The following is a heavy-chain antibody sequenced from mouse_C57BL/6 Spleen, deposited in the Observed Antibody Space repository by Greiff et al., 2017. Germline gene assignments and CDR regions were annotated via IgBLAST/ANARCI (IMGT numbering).Heavy chain of an antibody. V-gene: IGHV1-61*01. D-gene: IGHD1-1*01. Sequence: VQLQQPGAELVRPGSSVKLSCKASGYTFTSYWMDWVKQRPGQGLEWIGNIYPSDSETHYNQKFKDKATLTVDKSSSTAYMQLSSLTSEDSAVYYCGRGRPYYGSSYYFDYWGQGTTLTVSS. J-gene: IGHJ2*01. CDR3: GRGRPYYGSSYYFDY. CDR1: GYTFTSYW. CDR2: IYPSDSET.